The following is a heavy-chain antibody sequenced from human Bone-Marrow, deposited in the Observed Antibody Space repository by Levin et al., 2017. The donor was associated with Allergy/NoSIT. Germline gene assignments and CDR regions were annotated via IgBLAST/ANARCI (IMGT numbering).Heavy chain of an antibody. J-gene: IGHJ4*02. D-gene: IGHD5-18*01. CDR1: GGSISSGGYY. Sequence: PSETLSLTCTVSGGSISSGGYYWSWIRQHPGKGLEWIGYIYYSGSTYYNPSLKSRVTISVDTSKNQFSLKLSSVTAADTAVYYCARWRAGYSYGFDYWGQGTLVTVSS. V-gene: IGHV4-31*03. CDR3: ARWRAGYSYGFDY. CDR2: IYYSGST.